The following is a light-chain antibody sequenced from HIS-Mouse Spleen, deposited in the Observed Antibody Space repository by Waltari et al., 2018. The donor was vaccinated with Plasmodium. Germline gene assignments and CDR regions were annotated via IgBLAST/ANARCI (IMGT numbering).Light chain of an antibody. V-gene: IGKV3-15*01. CDR2: GAS. CDR3: QQYNNWSFT. J-gene: IGKJ3*01. CDR1: QSVSSN. Sequence: EIVMTQSLATLSVSPGERATLSCRASQSVSSNLAWYQQKPGQAPRLLIYGASTRATGIPARISGSGSGTEFTLTISSLQSEDFAVYYCQQYNNWSFTFGPGTKVDIK.